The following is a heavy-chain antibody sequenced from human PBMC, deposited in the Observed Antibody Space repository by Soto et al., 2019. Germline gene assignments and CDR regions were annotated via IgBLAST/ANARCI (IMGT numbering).Heavy chain of an antibody. Sequence: ASVNVSCKASGYTFTGYYMHWVRQAPGQGLEWMGWINPNSGGTNYAQKFQGWVTMTRDTSISTAYMELSRLRSDDTAVYYCARGSNIVATITRDDAFDIWGQGTMVTVSS. J-gene: IGHJ3*02. V-gene: IGHV1-2*04. CDR2: INPNSGGT. CDR1: GYTFTGYY. D-gene: IGHD5-12*01. CDR3: ARGSNIVATITRDDAFDI.